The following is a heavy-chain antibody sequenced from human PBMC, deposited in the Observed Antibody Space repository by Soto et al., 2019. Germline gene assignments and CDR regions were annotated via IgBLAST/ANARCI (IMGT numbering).Heavy chain of an antibody. J-gene: IGHJ4*02. CDR2: VYYSGNT. CDR3: ARALSFHDVLTGRGWVFYFDY. D-gene: IGHD3-9*01. Sequence: QVRLQESGPGLVKPSETLSLTCTVSGGSISSYYWTWIRQPPGRGLEWIGDVYYSGNTNSNPSLKSRVTRSVDTSRSQFSLELKSVTTADTVVYYCARALSFHDVLTGRGWVFYFDYWGQGALVTVSS. V-gene: IGHV4-59*01. CDR1: GGSISSYY.